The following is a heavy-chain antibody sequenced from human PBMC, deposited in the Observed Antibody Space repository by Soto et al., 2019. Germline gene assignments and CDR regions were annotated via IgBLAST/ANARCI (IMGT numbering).Heavy chain of an antibody. Sequence: SMRLSCTAAEVTCVIFGMDWVRQAPGKGLEWVANINPDGSEKHYVDSVKGRFTISRDNARNSLYLQMRSLTAEDSAIYYCSRSLNSWGQGTRVTVSS. CDR1: EVTCVIFG. V-gene: IGHV3-7*01. CDR2: INPDGSEK. J-gene: IGHJ4*02. CDR3: SRSLNS.